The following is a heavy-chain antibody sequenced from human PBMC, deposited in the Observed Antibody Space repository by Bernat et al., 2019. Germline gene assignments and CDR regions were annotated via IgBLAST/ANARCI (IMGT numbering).Heavy chain of an antibody. V-gene: IGHV3-33*01. J-gene: IGHJ4*02. CDR3: ARLGSRWSLDY. Sequence: QVQLVESGGGVVQPGRSLRLSCAASGFTFSSYGMHWVRQAPGKGLEWVAVIWYDGSNKYYADSVKGRFTISRDNSKNTMHMQMNSLRVEDTAVYYWARLGSRWSLDYWGQGTLLTVSS. CDR1: GFTFSSYG. CDR2: IWYDGSNK. D-gene: IGHD6-13*01.